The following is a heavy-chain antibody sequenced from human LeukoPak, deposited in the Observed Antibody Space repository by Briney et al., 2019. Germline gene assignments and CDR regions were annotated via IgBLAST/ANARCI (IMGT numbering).Heavy chain of an antibody. Sequence: PSQTLSLTCNVSGGSISSGSYYWSWIRQPAGKGLEWIGRIYTSGSTNYNPSLKSRVTISVDTSKNQFSLKLSSVTAADTAVYYCASGVRGVIPFYYYGMDVWGQGTTVTVSS. V-gene: IGHV4-61*02. D-gene: IGHD3-10*01. J-gene: IGHJ6*02. CDR3: ASGVRGVIPFYYYGMDV. CDR1: GGSISSGSYY. CDR2: IYTSGST.